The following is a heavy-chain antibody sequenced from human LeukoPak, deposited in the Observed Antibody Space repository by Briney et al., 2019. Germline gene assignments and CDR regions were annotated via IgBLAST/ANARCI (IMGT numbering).Heavy chain of an antibody. CDR1: GYTFTSYY. J-gene: IGHJ4*02. CDR3: ARVIQLWSAGPYFDY. V-gene: IGHV1-46*01. Sequence: ASVEVSCKASGYTFTSYYMHWVRQAPGQGLEWMGIINPSGGSTSYAQEFQGRVTMTRDMSTSTVYMELSSLRSEDTAVYYCARVIQLWSAGPYFDYWGQGTLVTVSS. D-gene: IGHD5-18*01. CDR2: INPSGGST.